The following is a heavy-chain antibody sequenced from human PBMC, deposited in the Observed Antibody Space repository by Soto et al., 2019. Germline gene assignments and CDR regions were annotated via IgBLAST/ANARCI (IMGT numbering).Heavy chain of an antibody. CDR2: MNPNSGNT. J-gene: IGHJ6*02. Sequence: ASVKVSCKASGYTFTSYDINWERQATGQGLEWMGWMNPNSGNTGYAQKFQGRVTMTRNTPISTAYMELSSLRSEDTAVYYCARAAHRRYYYGMDVWGQGTTVTVSS. CDR1: GYTFTSYD. V-gene: IGHV1-8*01. D-gene: IGHD1-26*01. CDR3: ARAAHRRYYYGMDV.